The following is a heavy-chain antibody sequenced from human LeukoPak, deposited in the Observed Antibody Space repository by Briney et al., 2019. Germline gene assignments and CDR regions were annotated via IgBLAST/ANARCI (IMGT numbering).Heavy chain of an antibody. D-gene: IGHD3-9*01. CDR3: ARTNDILTGYSSPDY. V-gene: IGHV1-69*13. Sequence: SVKVSCKASGGTFSSYAISWVRQAPGQGLEWTGGIIPIFGTANSAQKFQGRVTITADESTSTAYMELSSLRSEDTAVYYCARTNDILTGYSSPDYWGQGTLVTVSS. CDR1: GGTFSSYA. CDR2: IIPIFGTA. J-gene: IGHJ4*02.